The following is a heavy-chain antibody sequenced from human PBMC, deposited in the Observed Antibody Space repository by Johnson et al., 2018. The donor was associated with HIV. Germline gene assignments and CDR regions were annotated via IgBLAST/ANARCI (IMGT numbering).Heavy chain of an antibody. D-gene: IGHD3-3*01. CDR3: ARPLQFLEWSDAFDM. CDR2: ISYDGSDK. J-gene: IGHJ3*02. V-gene: IGHV3-30*04. CDR1: GFTFSSYG. Sequence: QVQLVESGGGVVQHGGSLRLSCAASGFTFSSYGMHWVRQAPAKGLEWVAVISYDGSDKDYADSVKGRFTISRDNSKNTLYLQMSSLRAEDTAVYYCARPLQFLEWSDAFDMWGQGTMVTVSS.